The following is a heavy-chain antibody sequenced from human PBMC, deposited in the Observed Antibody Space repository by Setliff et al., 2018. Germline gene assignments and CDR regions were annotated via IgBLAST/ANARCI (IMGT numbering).Heavy chain of an antibody. CDR3: VRMQGGGSTLGAIDH. CDR2: IFYNGASP. D-gene: IGHD3-16*01. V-gene: IGHV3-23*01. CDR1: GFTFSYFS. J-gene: IGHJ4*02. Sequence: PGGSLRLSCAGSGFTFSYFSMSWVRQVPGKGLEWVSSIFYNGASPSYADSVKGRFTISRDNSKYTLSLQLNSLRAGDTAVYYCVRMQGGGSTLGAIDHWGQGTLVTVS.